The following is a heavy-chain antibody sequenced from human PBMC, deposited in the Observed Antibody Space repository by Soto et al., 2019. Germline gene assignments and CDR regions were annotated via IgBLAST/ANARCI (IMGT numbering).Heavy chain of an antibody. CDR1: GFTFSSYA. CDR3: ARPGGSGVRPFDY. D-gene: IGHD3-10*01. CDR2: ISGSGGST. J-gene: IGHJ4*02. V-gene: IGHV3-23*01. Sequence: PGGSLRLSCAASGFTFSSYAMSWVRQAPGKGLEWVSAISGSGGSTYYADSVKGRFTISRDNSKNTLYLQMNSLRAEDTAVYYCARPGGSGVRPFDYWGQGTLVTVSS.